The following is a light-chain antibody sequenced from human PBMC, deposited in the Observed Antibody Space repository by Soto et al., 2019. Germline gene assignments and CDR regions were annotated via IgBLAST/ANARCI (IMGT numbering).Light chain of an antibody. CDR2: DAS. V-gene: IGKV3-11*01. CDR1: QTVSTS. CDR3: QQRNDWLRT. J-gene: IGKJ3*01. Sequence: EIGLTKTPATLSFSPGERATLSCRASQTVSTSLAWYQQKPGQAPRLLIYDASNRATGIPARFSGSGSGTDFTLTISSLEPEDFAVYYCQQRNDWLRTFCPGGKVDIK.